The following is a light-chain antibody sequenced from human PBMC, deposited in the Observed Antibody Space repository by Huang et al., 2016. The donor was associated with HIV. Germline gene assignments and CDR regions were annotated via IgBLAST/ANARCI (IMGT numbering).Light chain of an antibody. CDR2: DAS. CDR1: QTINGH. J-gene: IGKJ4*01. CDR3: QQSYRTPHVS. V-gene: IGKV1-39*01. Sequence: DIQMTQSPSSLSASVGDRVSITCRASQTINGHLSWYQQRPGKAPQLLIFDASRLQSGVPLRFNGSGSGTEFSLTIDSLQPEDFATYYCQQSYRTPHVSFGGGTKLEIK.